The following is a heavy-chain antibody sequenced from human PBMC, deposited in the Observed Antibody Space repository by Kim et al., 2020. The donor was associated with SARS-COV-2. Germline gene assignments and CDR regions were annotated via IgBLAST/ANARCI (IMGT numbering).Heavy chain of an antibody. CDR2: IIPILGIA. D-gene: IGHD3-22*01. V-gene: IGHV1-69*04. CDR1: GGTFSSYA. Sequence: SVKVSCKASGGTFSSYAISWVRQAPGQGLEWMGRIIPILGIANYAQKFQGRVTITADKSTSTAYMEVSSLRSEDTAVYYCARDREGGYYDSSGYPGLDYWGQGTLVTVSS. CDR3: ARDREGGYYDSSGYPGLDY. J-gene: IGHJ4*02.